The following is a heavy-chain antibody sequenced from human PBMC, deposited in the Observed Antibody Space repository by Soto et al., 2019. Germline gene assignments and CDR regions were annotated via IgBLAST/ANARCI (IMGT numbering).Heavy chain of an antibody. CDR1: DGSISSGGYS. V-gene: IGHV4-30-2*01. Sequence: QLQLQESGSGLVKPSQTLSLTCAVSDGSISSGGYSWSWIRQPPGKGLEWIGYIYHSGSTYYNPSLKSRVTISVDRSKNQFSLKLSSVTAADTAVYYCAREPPTYGMDVWGQGTTVTVSS. CDR2: IYHSGST. CDR3: AREPPTYGMDV. J-gene: IGHJ6*02.